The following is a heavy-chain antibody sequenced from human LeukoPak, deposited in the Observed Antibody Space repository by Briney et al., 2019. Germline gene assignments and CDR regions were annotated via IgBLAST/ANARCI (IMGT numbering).Heavy chain of an antibody. D-gene: IGHD2-2*01. CDR2: ISYDGSNK. CDR1: GFTFSAYA. V-gene: IGHV3-30*04. Sequence: GGSLRLSCAASGFTFSAYAMHWVRQAPGKGLEWVALISYDGSNKYYADSVKGRFTISRDKSKNTLYLQMNSLRAEDTAVYYCARVMGRYCSSNSCYVDYWGQGTLVTVSS. J-gene: IGHJ4*02. CDR3: ARVMGRYCSSNSCYVDY.